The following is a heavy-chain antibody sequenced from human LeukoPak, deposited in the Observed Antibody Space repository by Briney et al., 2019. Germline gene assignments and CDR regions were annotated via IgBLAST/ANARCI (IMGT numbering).Heavy chain of an antibody. CDR1: GGTFSSYA. D-gene: IGHD1-1*01. CDR2: IIPILGTA. CDR3: ARGTTGTTYYFDY. V-gene: IGHV1-69*13. Sequence: SVKVSCKASGGTFSSYAISWVRQAPGQGLEWMGGIIPILGTANYAQKFQGRVTITADESTSTAYMELSSLRSEDTAVYYCARGTTGTTYYFDYWGQGTLVTVSS. J-gene: IGHJ4*02.